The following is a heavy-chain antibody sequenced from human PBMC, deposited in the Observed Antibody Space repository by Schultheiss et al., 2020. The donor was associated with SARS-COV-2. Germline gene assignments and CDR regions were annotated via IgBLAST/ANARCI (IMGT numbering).Heavy chain of an antibody. CDR1: RFTFSSYG. D-gene: IGHD3-16*01. CDR2: INSDGSST. Sequence: GGSLRLSCAASRFTFSSYGMHWVRQAPGKGLVWVSRINSDGSSTSYADSVKGRFTISRDNAKNSLYLQMNSLRADDTAVYYCARGIMGPSYWGQGTLVTVSS. CDR3: ARGIMGPSY. J-gene: IGHJ4*02. V-gene: IGHV3-74*01.